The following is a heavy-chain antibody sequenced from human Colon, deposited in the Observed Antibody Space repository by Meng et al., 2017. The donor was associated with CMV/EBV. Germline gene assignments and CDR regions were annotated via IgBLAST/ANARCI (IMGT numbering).Heavy chain of an antibody. CDR2: ISGSGGST. CDR3: AKEQNSGSYLCFDY. Sequence: GGSLRLSCAASGFTVNSAYMSWVRQAPGKGLEWVSAISGSGGSTYYADSVKGRFTISRDNSKNTLYLQMNSLRAEDTAVYYCAKEQNSGSYLCFDYWGQGTLVTVSS. CDR1: GFTVNSAY. J-gene: IGHJ4*02. V-gene: IGHV3-23*01. D-gene: IGHD1-26*01.